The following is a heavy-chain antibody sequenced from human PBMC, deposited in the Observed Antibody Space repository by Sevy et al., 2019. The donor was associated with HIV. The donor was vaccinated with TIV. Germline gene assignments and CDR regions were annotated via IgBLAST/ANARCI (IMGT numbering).Heavy chain of an antibody. J-gene: IGHJ3*02. CDR3: AKDVGITMIVVPLDAFDI. Sequence: GGSLRLSCAASGFTFSSYAMSWVRQAPGKGLEWVSAISGSGGSTYYADSVKGRFTISRDNSKNTLYLQMNSLRAEDTAVYYCAKDVGITMIVVPLDAFDIWGQGTMVTVSS. CDR1: GFTFSSYA. V-gene: IGHV3-23*01. CDR2: ISGSGGST. D-gene: IGHD3-22*01.